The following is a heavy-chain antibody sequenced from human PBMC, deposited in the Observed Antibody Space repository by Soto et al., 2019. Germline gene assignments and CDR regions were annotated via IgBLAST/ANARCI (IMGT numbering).Heavy chain of an antibody. CDR1: GGSISSSSYY. CDR2: FSYSGST. D-gene: IGHD4-17*01. J-gene: IGHJ5*02. Sequence: SETLSLTCTVSGGSISSSSYYWGWIRQPPGKGLEWIGSFSYSGSTNYNPSLKSRVTISVDTSKNQFSLKLSSVTAADTAVYHCARGRATVTTRVPYNWFDPWGQGTLVTVSS. V-gene: IGHV4-39*07. CDR3: ARGRATVTTRVPYNWFDP.